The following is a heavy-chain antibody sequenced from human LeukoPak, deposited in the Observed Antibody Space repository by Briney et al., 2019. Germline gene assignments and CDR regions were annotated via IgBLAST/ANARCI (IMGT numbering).Heavy chain of an antibody. CDR3: ARQIAVVEPTDPNWFDS. J-gene: IGHJ5*01. D-gene: IGHD2-21*01. Sequence: SETLSLTCTVSGASISSSSFYWGWIRQPPEKGLEWIGSIFYSGNTYYTPSLQSRVTMSLDTSKSQFSLTLTSVTAADTAVYYCARQIAVVEPTDPNWFDSWGQGTLVTVSS. CDR2: IFYSGNT. CDR1: GASISSSSFY. V-gene: IGHV4-39*07.